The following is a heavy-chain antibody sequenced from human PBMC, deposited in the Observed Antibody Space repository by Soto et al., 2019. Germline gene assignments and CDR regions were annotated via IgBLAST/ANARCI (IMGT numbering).Heavy chain of an antibody. V-gene: IGHV1-46*01. D-gene: IGHD5-12*01. CDR1: GYTFTSNS. CDR3: ARDRAVEMATIFMSDYGMDV. J-gene: IGHJ6*02. Sequence: SVKVSCKAPGYTFTSNSMQCLRQSPRKGLEWMGIINPSGGSTSYAQKFQGRVTMTRDTSTSTVYMELSSLRSEDTAVYYCARDRAVEMATIFMSDYGMDVWGQGTTVTVSS. CDR2: INPSGGST.